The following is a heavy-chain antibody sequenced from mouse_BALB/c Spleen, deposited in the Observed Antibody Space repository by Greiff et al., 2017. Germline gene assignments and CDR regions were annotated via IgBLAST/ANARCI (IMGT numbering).Heavy chain of an antibody. J-gene: IGHJ4*01. CDR3: ARSHGSSYYAMDY. V-gene: IGHV5-6-5*01. D-gene: IGHD1-1*01. CDR1: GFTFSSYA. CDR2: ISSGGST. Sequence: DVMLVESGGGLVKPGGSLKLSCAASGFTFSSYAMSWVRQTPEKRLEWVASISSGGSTYYPDSVKGRFTISRDNARNILYLQMSSLRSEDTAMYYCARSHGSSYYAMDYWGQGTSVTVSS.